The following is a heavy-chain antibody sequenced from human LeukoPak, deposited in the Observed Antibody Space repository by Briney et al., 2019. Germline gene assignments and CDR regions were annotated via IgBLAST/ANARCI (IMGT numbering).Heavy chain of an antibody. D-gene: IGHD3-3*01. CDR2: IYYSGST. J-gene: IGHJ6*02. Sequence: SGTLSLTCAVSGGSISSSNWWSWVRQPPGKGLEWIGYIYYSGSTYYNPSLKSRVTISVDTSKNQFSLKLSSVTAADTAVYYYAREYDAGGMDVWGQGTTVTVSS. V-gene: IGHV4-4*02. CDR3: AREYDAGGMDV. CDR1: GGSISSSNW.